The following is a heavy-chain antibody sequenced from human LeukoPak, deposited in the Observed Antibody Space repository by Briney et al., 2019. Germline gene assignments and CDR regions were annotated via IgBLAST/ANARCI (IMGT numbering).Heavy chain of an antibody. D-gene: IGHD6-13*01. CDR2: ITSYNGNT. V-gene: IGHV1-18*01. Sequence: ASVKVSCKTCGHIFSSYGINWVRQAPGQGLEWVGWITSYNGNTKYAQRFQDRVKMTTERSTSTVYMELKSLTSDDTAVYYCARGRSGSSSWYGEDAFDFWGQGTMVTVSS. CDR1: GHIFSSYG. J-gene: IGHJ3*01. CDR3: ARGRSGSSSWYGEDAFDF.